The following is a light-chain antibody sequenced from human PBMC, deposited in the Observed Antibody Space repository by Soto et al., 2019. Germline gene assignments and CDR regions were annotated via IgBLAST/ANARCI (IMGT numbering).Light chain of an antibody. V-gene: IGKV3-20*01. CDR3: QQFSSYPLT. CDR2: DAS. Sequence: ECVLTQSPGTLSLSPGERVTLSYRASQTVRNNYLAWYQQKPGQAPRLLIYDASSRATGIPDRFSGGGSGTDFTLTISRLEPEDFAVYYCQQFSSYPLTFGGGTKVDIK. J-gene: IGKJ4*01. CDR1: QTVRNNY.